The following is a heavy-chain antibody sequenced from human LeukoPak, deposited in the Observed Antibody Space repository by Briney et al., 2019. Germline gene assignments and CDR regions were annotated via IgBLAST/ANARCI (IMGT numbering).Heavy chain of an antibody. D-gene: IGHD3-3*01. CDR3: ARGAKSSPQYYDFWSGYYSGRPNCWFDP. CDR2: IYYSGST. J-gene: IGHJ5*02. V-gene: IGHV4-39*07. CDR1: GGSISSSSYY. Sequence: PSETLSLTCTVSGGSISSSSYYWGWIRQPPGKGLEWIGSIYYSGSTYYNPSLKSRVTISVDTSKNQFSLKLSSVTAADTAVYYCARGAKSSPQYYDFWSGYYSGRPNCWFDPWGQGTLVTVSS.